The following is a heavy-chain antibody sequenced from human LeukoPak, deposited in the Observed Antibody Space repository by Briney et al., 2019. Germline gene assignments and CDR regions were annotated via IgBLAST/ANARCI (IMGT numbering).Heavy chain of an antibody. V-gene: IGHV4-39*07. CDR1: GGSISSSSYY. Sequence: PSETLSLTCTVSGGSISSSSYYWGWIRQPPGKGLEWIGSIYYSGSTYYNPSLKSRVTISVDTSKNQFSLKLSSVTAADTAVYYCATGKAQYSSGLDYWGQGTLVTVSS. J-gene: IGHJ4*02. CDR3: ATGKAQYSSGLDY. CDR2: IYYSGST. D-gene: IGHD6-19*01.